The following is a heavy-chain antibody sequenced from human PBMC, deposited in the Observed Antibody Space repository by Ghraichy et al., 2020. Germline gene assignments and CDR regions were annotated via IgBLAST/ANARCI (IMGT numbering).Heavy chain of an antibody. CDR2: IHLGNTRV. J-gene: IGHJ6*02. Sequence: GESLNISCAASGFNLNNYAMSWVRQAPGKGLEWVSNIHLGNTRVFYADSVKGRFSIFRDSVQDSLVLEMNNLRAEDTAVYYCARLWGVVPTALLGMDVWGQGTTVTVSS. D-gene: IGHD2-2*01. CDR3: ARLWGVVPTALLGMDV. V-gene: IGHV3-48*01. CDR1: GFNLNNYA.